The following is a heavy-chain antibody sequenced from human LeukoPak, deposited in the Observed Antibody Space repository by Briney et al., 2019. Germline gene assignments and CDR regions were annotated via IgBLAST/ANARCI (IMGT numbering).Heavy chain of an antibody. CDR2: ISYDGSNK. CDR3: ARDGNYYDSSGYYYVY. J-gene: IGHJ4*02. Sequence: GRSLRLSCAASGFTFCSYAMHWVRQAPGKGLEWVAVISYDGSNKYYADSVKGRFTISRDNSKNTLYLQMNSLRAEDTAVYYCARDGNYYDSSGYYYVYWGQGTLVTVSS. D-gene: IGHD3-22*01. CDR1: GFTFCSYA. V-gene: IGHV3-30-3*01.